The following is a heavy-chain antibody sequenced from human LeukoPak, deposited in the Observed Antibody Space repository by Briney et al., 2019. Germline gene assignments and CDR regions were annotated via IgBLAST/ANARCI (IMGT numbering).Heavy chain of an antibody. D-gene: IGHD1-26*01. CDR3: ARRSSGSPPYYFGY. Sequence: RTGGSLRLSCAASGFTFSSYAMSWVRQAPGKGLEWVSAISGSGGSTYYADSVKGRFTISRDNAKNTLYLQMNSLSAEDTAVYYCARRSSGSPPYYFGYWGQGTLVTVSS. V-gene: IGHV3-23*01. CDR1: GFTFSSYA. J-gene: IGHJ4*02. CDR2: ISGSGGST.